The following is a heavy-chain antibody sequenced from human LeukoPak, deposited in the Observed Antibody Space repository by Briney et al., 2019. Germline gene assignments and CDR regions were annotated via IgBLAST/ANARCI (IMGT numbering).Heavy chain of an antibody. D-gene: IGHD6-6*01. CDR2: IYYSGST. J-gene: IGHJ3*02. V-gene: IGHV4-59*01. CDR3: ARFIAARLDAFDI. CDR1: GGSISSYY. Sequence: KTSETLSLTCTVSGGSISSYYRSWIRQPPGKGLEWIGYIYYSGSTNYNPSLKSRVTISVDTSKNQFSLKLSSVTAADTAVYYCARFIAARLDAFDIWGRGTMVTVSS.